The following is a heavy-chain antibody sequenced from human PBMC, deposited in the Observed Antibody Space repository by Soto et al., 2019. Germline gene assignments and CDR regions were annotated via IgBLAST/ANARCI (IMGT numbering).Heavy chain of an antibody. CDR1: GYTFTGYY. CDR2: INPNSGGT. J-gene: IGHJ3*02. Sequence: GASVKVSCKASGYTFTGYYMHWVRQAPGQGLEWMGWINPNSGGTNYAQKFQGRVTMTRDTSISTAYMELSRLRSDDTAVYYCATVGMSGYVGHNAFDIWGQGPMVTVSS. D-gene: IGHD6-25*01. CDR3: ATVGMSGYVGHNAFDI. V-gene: IGHV1-2*02.